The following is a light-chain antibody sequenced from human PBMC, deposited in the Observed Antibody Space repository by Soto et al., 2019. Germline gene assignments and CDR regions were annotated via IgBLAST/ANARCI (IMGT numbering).Light chain of an antibody. Sequence: IVLTQSPGTLSLSPGERATLSCRASQSVSSSYLSWYQQKPGQAPRLLIYGASSRATGIPDRFSGSGSGTDFTLTISRLEPEDFAVYYCHQYGSSPTYTFGQGTKLEIK. V-gene: IGKV3-20*01. CDR3: HQYGSSPTYT. CDR2: GAS. J-gene: IGKJ2*01. CDR1: QSVSSSY.